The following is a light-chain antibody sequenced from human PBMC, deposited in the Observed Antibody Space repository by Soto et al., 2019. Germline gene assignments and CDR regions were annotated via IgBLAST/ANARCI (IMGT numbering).Light chain of an antibody. Sequence: MQLTQSPSSLSASVGDTVSITCRASQCISSYLGWYQQKPGKAPNLLIYDASTLQSGVPSRFSGSGYGTDFTLTISSLQPEDFATYYCQQSFSTLVTFGGGTKVDIK. J-gene: IGKJ4*01. V-gene: IGKV1-39*01. CDR2: DAS. CDR3: QQSFSTLVT. CDR1: QCISSY.